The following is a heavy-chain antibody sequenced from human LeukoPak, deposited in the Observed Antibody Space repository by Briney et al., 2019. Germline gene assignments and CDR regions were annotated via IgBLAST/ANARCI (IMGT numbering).Heavy chain of an antibody. CDR3: SFSMVRGVIGTYYFDY. J-gene: IGHJ4*02. V-gene: IGHV3-11*01. D-gene: IGHD3-10*01. Sequence: GGSLRLSCAASGFTFSDYYMSWIRQAPWKGLEWVSYISSSGSTIYYADSVKGRFTISRDNAKNSLYLQMNSLRAEDTAVYYCSFSMVRGVIGTYYFDYWGQGTLVTVSS. CDR2: ISSSGSTI. CDR1: GFTFSDYY.